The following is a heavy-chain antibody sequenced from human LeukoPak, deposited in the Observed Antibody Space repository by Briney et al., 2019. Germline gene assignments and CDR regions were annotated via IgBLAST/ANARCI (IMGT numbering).Heavy chain of an antibody. D-gene: IGHD3-22*01. CDR2: INQDGSEK. J-gene: IGHJ4*03. CDR1: GFTFSGSW. Sequence: GGSLRLSCAASGFTFSGSWMSWVRQAPGEGLEWVANINQDGSEKYYVDSVKGRFTISRDNAKNSLYLQMNSLRAEDTAVYYCARWRYYDSSGYYYYFDYWGQGTTVTVSS. V-gene: IGHV3-7*01. CDR3: ARWRYYDSSGYYYYFDY.